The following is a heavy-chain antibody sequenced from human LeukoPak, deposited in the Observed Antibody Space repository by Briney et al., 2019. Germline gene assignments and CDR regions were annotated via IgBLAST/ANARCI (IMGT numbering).Heavy chain of an antibody. CDR3: ARDRVTRWLQNPYYFDY. D-gene: IGHD5-24*01. V-gene: IGHV1-2*02. Sequence: ASVKVSCKASGYTFTGYYMHWVRQAPGQGLEWMGWINPNSGGTNYAQKFQGRVTMTRDTSTSTVYMELSSLRSEDTAVYYCARDRVTRWLQNPYYFDYWGQGTLVTVSS. CDR2: INPNSGGT. J-gene: IGHJ4*02. CDR1: GYTFTGYY.